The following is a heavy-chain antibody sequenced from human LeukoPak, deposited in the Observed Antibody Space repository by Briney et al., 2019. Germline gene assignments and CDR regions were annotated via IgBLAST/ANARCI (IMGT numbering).Heavy chain of an antibody. V-gene: IGHV1-46*01. CDR1: GYTFTSYY. Sequence: ASVKVSCKASGYTFTSYYMHWVRQAPGQGLEWMGIINPSGGSTSYAQKFQGRVTMTRDTSTSTVYMELSSLRSEDTAVYYCARDLAITGTERYFDYWGQGTLVTVSS. CDR3: ARDLAITGTERYFDY. J-gene: IGHJ4*02. D-gene: IGHD1-20*01. CDR2: INPSGGST.